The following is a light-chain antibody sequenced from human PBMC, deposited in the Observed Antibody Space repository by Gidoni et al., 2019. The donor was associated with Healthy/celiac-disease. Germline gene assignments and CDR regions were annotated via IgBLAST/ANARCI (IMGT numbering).Light chain of an antibody. CDR3: QQYDSTPVT. V-gene: IGKV3-20*01. Sequence: EIVLPPSPGPLSLSPGERATLSCRASQRVSSSYLAWYQQKPGQAPRLLIYGASSRATGIPDRFSGSGSGTDFTLTISRLEAEDVAVYYCQQYDSTPVTFGQGTKVEIK. J-gene: IGKJ2*01. CDR2: GAS. CDR1: QRVSSSY.